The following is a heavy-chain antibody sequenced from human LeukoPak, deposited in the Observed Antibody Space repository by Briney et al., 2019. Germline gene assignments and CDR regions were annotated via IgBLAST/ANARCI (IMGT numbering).Heavy chain of an antibody. J-gene: IGHJ4*02. Sequence: PGRSLRLSCAASGLTLSKYGIHWVRQAPGKGLEWVAVVSYDGSNKDYKDSMKGRFIISRDNYNSTVYLQMNSLRAEDTAVYYCARVTTRELALDYWGQGTLVTVSS. CDR2: VSYDGSNK. CDR1: GLTLSKYG. V-gene: IGHV3-30*03. D-gene: IGHD4-11*01. CDR3: ARVTTRELALDY.